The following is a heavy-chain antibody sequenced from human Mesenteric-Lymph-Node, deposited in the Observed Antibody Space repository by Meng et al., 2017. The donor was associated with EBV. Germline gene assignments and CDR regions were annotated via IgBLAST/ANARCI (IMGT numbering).Heavy chain of an antibody. CDR1: GGSFSGYY. CDR3: ARGEKGPIDY. Sequence: QVQLQQWGPGMLKPSETLSLTCAVYGGSFSGYYWSWIRQPPGKGLEWIGEINHSGSTNYNPSLKSRVTISVDTSKNQFSLKLSSVTAADTAVYYCARGEKGPIDYWGQGTLVTVSS. CDR2: INHSGST. J-gene: IGHJ4*02. V-gene: IGHV4-34*01.